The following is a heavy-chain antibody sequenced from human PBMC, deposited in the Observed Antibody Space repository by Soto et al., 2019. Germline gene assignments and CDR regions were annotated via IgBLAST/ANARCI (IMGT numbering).Heavy chain of an antibody. CDR3: ARARGRYYYGSGSYEPGMDD. CDR1: GYTFTSYG. D-gene: IGHD3-10*01. CDR2: ISAYNGNT. J-gene: IGHJ6*02. V-gene: IGHV1-18*01. Sequence: QVQLVQSGAEVKKPGASVKVSCKASGYTFTSYGISWVRQAPGQGLEWMGWISAYNGNTNYAQKLQGRVTMTTDTSTSTAHMGLRGRRSGDTSVYSCARARGRYYYGSGSYEPGMDDWGQGTTVTVSS.